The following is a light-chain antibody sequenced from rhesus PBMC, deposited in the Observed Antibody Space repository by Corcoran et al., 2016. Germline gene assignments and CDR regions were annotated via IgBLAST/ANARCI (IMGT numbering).Light chain of an antibody. V-gene: IGKV1-32*01. Sequence: DIQMTQSPSSLSASVGDRVTITCRASQGISSYLNWYQQKPVKAPKLLISYANRLERGVPSRFSGSGSGTEFTLTISSLQPEDFATYYCQQYNRLPPFTFGPGTKLDIK. J-gene: IGKJ3*01. CDR2: YAN. CDR3: QQYNRLPPFT. CDR1: QGISSY.